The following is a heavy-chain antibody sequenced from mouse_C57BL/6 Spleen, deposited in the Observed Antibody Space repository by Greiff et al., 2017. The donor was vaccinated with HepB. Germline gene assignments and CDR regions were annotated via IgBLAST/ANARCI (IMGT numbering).Heavy chain of an antibody. J-gene: IGHJ3*01. V-gene: IGHV5-4*01. CDR3: AKEPTTLGFAY. CDR1: GFTFSSYA. CDR2: ISDGGSYT. D-gene: IGHD5-5*01. Sequence: EVQLVESGGGLVKPGGSLKLSCAASGFTFSSYAMSWVRQTPEKRLEWVATISDGGSYTYYPDNVKGRFTISRDNAKNNLDLQMSHLKSEDTAMYYCAKEPTTLGFAYWGQGTLVTVSA.